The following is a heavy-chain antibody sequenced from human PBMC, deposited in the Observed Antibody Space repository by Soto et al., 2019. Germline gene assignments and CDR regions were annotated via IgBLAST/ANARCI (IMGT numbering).Heavy chain of an antibody. CDR3: AREGSLYNDYISNCADY. D-gene: IGHD4-4*01. J-gene: IGHJ4*02. Sequence: EVQLVESGGGLVKPGGSLRLSCEASGFTFSSYSMIWVRQAPGKGLEWVSSTSTTSSYIYYADSVKGRFTISRDNAKNSLYLLMNSLRAEDTAVYYCAREGSLYNDYISNCADYWGQGTLVTVSS. CDR2: TSTTSSYI. CDR1: GFTFSSYS. V-gene: IGHV3-21*01.